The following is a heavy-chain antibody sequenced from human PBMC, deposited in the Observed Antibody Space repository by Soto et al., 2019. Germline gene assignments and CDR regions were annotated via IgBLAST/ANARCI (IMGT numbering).Heavy chain of an antibody. D-gene: IGHD1-1*01. CDR2: STSDGKSK. Sequence: GSLRLSCASSGFNFSNHWMHWVRQRPAEGLVWVSRSTSDGKSKAYAESVKGRFAISRDNAKNTLYLQMNGLTAEDTAVYYCARGSGHWNVNWFDPWGQGTLVTVSS. CDR3: ARGSGHWNVNWFDP. J-gene: IGHJ5*02. CDR1: GFNFSNHW. V-gene: IGHV3-74*01.